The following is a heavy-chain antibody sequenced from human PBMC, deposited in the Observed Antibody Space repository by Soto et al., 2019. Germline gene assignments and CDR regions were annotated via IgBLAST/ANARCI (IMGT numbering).Heavy chain of an antibody. V-gene: IGHV6-1*01. CDR1: GASVSSNDAV. Sequence: QVQLQQSGPGLVKPSQTLSLTCAISGASVSSNDAVWNWIRQSPSRGLEGLGRTYYRSIWQTEYAVSVKGRMTIKPNPYKNLFSLQLNSVTPDDTAMYYCARLVGNSWLYHWGQGTLVTVSA. J-gene: IGHJ5*02. CDR2: TYYRSIWQT. D-gene: IGHD6-13*01. CDR3: ARLVGNSWLYH.